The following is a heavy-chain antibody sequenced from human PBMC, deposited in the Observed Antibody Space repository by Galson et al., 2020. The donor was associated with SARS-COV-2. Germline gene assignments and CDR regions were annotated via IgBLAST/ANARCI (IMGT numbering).Heavy chain of an antibody. CDR2: IWYDGSNK. CDR3: AREGTYGSGSSGMDV. Sequence: GGSLRLSCAASGFTFSSYGMHWVRQAPGKGLEWVAVIWYDGSNKYYADSVKGRFTISRDNSKNTLYLQMNSLRAEDTAVYYCAREGTYGSGSSGMDVWGQGTTVTVSS. D-gene: IGHD3-10*01. CDR1: GFTFSSYG. V-gene: IGHV3-33*01. J-gene: IGHJ6*02.